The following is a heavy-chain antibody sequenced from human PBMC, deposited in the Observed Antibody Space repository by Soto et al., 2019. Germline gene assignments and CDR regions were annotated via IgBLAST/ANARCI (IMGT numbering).Heavy chain of an antibody. CDR3: VRLIGNSWLDF. Sequence: SQTCSRNCAISWDGVSSSSVTWNWIRQSPSRGLEWLGRAYYRSKWYNDYAESVKSRITINPDTSKNQFSLHLNSVTPEDTAAYYCVRLIGNSWLDFWGQGTLVTVSS. V-gene: IGHV6-1*01. J-gene: IGHJ5*01. CDR2: AYYRSKWYN. D-gene: IGHD1-26*01. CDR1: WDGVSSSSVT.